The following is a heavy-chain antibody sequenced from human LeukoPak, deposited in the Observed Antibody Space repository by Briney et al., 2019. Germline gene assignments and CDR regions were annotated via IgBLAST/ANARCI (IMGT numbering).Heavy chain of an antibody. D-gene: IGHD6-13*01. CDR1: GFTFSSYS. J-gene: IGHJ4*02. V-gene: IGHV3-21*01. Sequence: PGGSLRLSCAASGFTFSSYSMNWVRQAPGKGLEWVSSISSSSSYIYYADSVKGRFTISRDNAKNSLYLQMNSLGAEDTAVYYCARGSISIAAAGPPDDYWGQGTLVTVSS. CDR3: ARGSISIAAAGPPDDY. CDR2: ISSSSSYI.